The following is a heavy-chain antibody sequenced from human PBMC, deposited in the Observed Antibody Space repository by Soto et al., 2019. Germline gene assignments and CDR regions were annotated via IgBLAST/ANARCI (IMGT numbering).Heavy chain of an antibody. D-gene: IGHD6-13*01. CDR2: IKSKTDGGTT. V-gene: IGHV3-15*01. J-gene: IGHJ6*03. CDR1: GFTFSNAW. Sequence: GGSLRLSCAASGFTFSNAWMSWVRQAPGKGLEWVGRIKSKTDGGTTDYAAPVKGRFTISRDDSKNTLYLQMNSLKTEDTAVYYCTTDRNGAHSSSWLKTYYYYYYYMDVWGKGTTVTVSS. CDR3: TTDRNGAHSSSWLKTYYYYYYYMDV.